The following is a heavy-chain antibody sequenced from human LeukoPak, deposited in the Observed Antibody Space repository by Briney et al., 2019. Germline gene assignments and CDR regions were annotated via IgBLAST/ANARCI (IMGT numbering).Heavy chain of an antibody. D-gene: IGHD3-16*02. V-gene: IGHV3-23*01. CDR2: ISGSGGST. CDR3: AKDTGAPDDYVWGSYRRHLYYFDY. CDR1: GFTFSSYG. J-gene: IGHJ4*02. Sequence: GGSLRLSCAASGFTFSSYGMSWVRQAPGKGLEWVSAISGSGGSTYYADSVKGRFTISRDNSKNTLYPQMNSLRAEDTAVYYCAKDTGAPDDYVWGSYRRHLYYFDYWGQGTLVTVSS.